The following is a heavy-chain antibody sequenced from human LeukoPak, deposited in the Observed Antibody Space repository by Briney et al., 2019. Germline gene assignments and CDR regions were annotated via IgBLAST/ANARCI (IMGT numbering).Heavy chain of an antibody. CDR2: ISYDGSNK. CDR1: GFTFSSYG. D-gene: IGHD4-17*01. V-gene: IGHV3-30*18. J-gene: IGHJ1*01. CDR3: AKESTPYGDYEEYFQH. Sequence: PGRSLRLSCAASGFTFSSYGMHWVRQAPGKGLEWVAVISYDGSNKYYADSVKGRFTISRDNSKNTLYLQMNSLRAEDTAVYYCAKESTPYGDYEEYFQHWGQGTLVTVSS.